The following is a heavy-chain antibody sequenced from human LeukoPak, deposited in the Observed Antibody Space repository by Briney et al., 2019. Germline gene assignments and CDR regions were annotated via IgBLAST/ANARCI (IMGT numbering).Heavy chain of an antibody. J-gene: IGHJ4*02. Sequence: GASVKVSCKASGYTFTGYYMHWVRQVPGQGLEWMGWINPNSGGTNYAQKFQGRVTMTRDTSISTAYMELSSLRSEDTAVYHCARVDSSNGSDFDYWGQGTLVTVSS. CDR3: ARVDSSNGSDFDY. V-gene: IGHV1-2*02. CDR1: GYTFTGYY. D-gene: IGHD5-18*01. CDR2: INPNSGGT.